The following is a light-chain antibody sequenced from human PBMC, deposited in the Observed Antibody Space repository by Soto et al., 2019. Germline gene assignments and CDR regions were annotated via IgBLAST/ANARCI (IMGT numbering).Light chain of an antibody. CDR1: SSDVGAYNF. CDR2: NVS. Sequence: QSALTQPASVSGSPGQSITISCTGTSSDVGAYNFVSWYQQYPGKAPKLIIYNVSYRPSGVSNRFSGSKSGNTASLTISGLLAEDEADYHCLSYTGNTTPLFGGGTKLTV. V-gene: IGLV2-14*03. J-gene: IGLJ2*01. CDR3: LSYTGNTTPL.